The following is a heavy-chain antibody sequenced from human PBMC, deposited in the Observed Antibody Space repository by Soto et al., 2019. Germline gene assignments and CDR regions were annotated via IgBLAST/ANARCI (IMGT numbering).Heavy chain of an antibody. Sequence: NPGGSLRLSCAASGFTFSDYYMSWIRQAPGQGLEWISYISGSGSTMYYADSVKGRFTISRDNAKGSVYLQMSGLRAEDTAVYYCARLGLFDYWGRGILVTVSS. D-gene: IGHD2-21*02. V-gene: IGHV3-11*01. CDR1: GFTFSDYY. CDR3: ARLGLFDY. CDR2: ISGSGSTM. J-gene: IGHJ4*02.